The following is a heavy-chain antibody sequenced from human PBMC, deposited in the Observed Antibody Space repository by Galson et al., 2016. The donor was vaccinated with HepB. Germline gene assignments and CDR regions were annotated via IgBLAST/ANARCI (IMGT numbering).Heavy chain of an antibody. CDR2: TELDGSVK. V-gene: IGHV3-30-3*01. J-gene: IGHJ4*02. Sequence: SLRLSCAASGFIFSQYVIHWVRQAPGKGLEWVAVTELDGSVKFYAAAVKGRFTISRDNAKSSLHLQMNSLRVEDTAVYYCARGGASGWRARLDSWGQGTLVTVSS. CDR1: GFIFSQYV. CDR3: ARGGASGWRARLDS. D-gene: IGHD6-19*01.